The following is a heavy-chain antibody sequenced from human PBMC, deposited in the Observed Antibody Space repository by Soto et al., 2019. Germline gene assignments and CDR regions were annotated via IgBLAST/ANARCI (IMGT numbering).Heavy chain of an antibody. D-gene: IGHD3-22*01. J-gene: IGHJ3*02. CDR3: AKDPIHSSGSPPDAFDI. CDR1: GFTFSSYA. Sequence: PGGSLRLSCAASGFTFSSYAMSWVRRAPGKGLEWVSAISGSGGSTYYADSVKGRFTISRDNSKNTLYLQMNSLRAEDTAVYYCAKDPIHSSGSPPDAFDIWGQGTMVTVSS. CDR2: ISGSGGST. V-gene: IGHV3-23*01.